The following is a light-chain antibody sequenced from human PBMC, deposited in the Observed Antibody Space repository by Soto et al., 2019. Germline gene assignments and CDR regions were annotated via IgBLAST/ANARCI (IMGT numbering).Light chain of an antibody. CDR3: QHYNGYSGT. V-gene: IGKV1-5*03. Sequence: DIQMTQSPSTLSASVGARVTITCRASQTITNWLAWYQLKPGKAPKLLIYKASSLESGVPSRFSGSGSGTEFTLTISSLQPDDFATYYCQHYNGYSGTFGQGTKLEIK. J-gene: IGKJ2*01. CDR2: KAS. CDR1: QTITNW.